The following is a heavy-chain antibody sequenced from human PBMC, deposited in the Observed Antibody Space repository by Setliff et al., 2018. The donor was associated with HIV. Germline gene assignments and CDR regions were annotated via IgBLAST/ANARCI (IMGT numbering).Heavy chain of an antibody. V-gene: IGHV4-59*11. J-gene: IGHJ4*02. CDR3: AGSGYSSGWYYFDY. CDR1: GDSISSHY. D-gene: IGHD6-19*01. CDR2: IYYSGST. Sequence: SETLSLTCTVSGDSISSHYWNWIRQPPGKGLEWIGSIYYSGSTHYNPSLKGRISISVDTSKNQFSLKLSSVTAADTAVYYCAGSGYSSGWYYFDYWGQGTLVTVSS.